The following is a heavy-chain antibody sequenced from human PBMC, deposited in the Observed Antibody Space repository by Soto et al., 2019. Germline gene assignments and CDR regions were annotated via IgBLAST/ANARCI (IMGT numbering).Heavy chain of an antibody. CDR2: FDPEDGET. J-gene: IGHJ4*02. CDR1: GYTLAELS. D-gene: IGHD3-22*01. CDR3: ATSTPWRYYCDSSGYHTPFDY. Sequence: GASVKVSCKVSGYTLAELSRRWVRQATGKGLEWMGGFDPEDGETIYAQKFQGRVTMTEDTSTDTAYMELSSLRSEDTAVYYCATSTPWRYYCDSSGYHTPFDYWGQGTLVTVSS. V-gene: IGHV1-24*01.